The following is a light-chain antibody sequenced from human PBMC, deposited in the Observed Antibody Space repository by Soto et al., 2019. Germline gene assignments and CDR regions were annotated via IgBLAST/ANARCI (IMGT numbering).Light chain of an antibody. V-gene: IGLV2-8*01. Sequence: QSPPTQPPPPSRSPGQAVTLSCTGNSSDVGGYNYVSWYQQHPGKAPKLLIYEVIKRPSGVPDRFSASRSGNTASLTVSGLQAEDEADYYCSSYAGSNTPYVFGTGTKVTVL. CDR3: SSYAGSNTPYV. CDR2: EVI. CDR1: SSDVGGYNY. J-gene: IGLJ1*01.